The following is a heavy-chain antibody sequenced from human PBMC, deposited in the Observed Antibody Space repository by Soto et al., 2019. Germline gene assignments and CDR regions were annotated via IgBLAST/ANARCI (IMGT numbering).Heavy chain of an antibody. V-gene: IGHV1-18*01. CDR1: GYTFTNYG. Sequence: QVQLVQSGAEVKKPGASVKVSCKASGYTFTNYGINWVRQAPGQGLEWLGWVSAYNGERRYAQRVQARVIMTTDTSPTPAYMELRSLRSYDTAVYYCSRGTSIPASGDYWGQGTLVTVSS. CDR2: VSAYNGER. D-gene: IGHD2-2*02. CDR3: SRGTSIPASGDY. J-gene: IGHJ4*01.